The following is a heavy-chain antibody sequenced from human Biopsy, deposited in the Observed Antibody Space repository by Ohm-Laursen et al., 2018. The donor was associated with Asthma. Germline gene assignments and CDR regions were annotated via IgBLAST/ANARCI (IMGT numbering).Heavy chain of an antibody. CDR3: GRDYPLVD. D-gene: IGHD2-15*01. CDR2: ITGSGGGT. Sequence: GSLRLSCSASGFTFSNFAMTWVRQAPGKGLEWVSSITGSGGGTYYADSVKGRFTISRDNSKNTLDLQMNSLRAEDTAVYYCGRDYPLVDWGQGTLVTVSS. CDR1: GFTFSNFA. J-gene: IGHJ4*02. V-gene: IGHV3-23*01.